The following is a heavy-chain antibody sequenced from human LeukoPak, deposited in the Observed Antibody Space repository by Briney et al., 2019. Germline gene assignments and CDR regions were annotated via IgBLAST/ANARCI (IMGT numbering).Heavy chain of an antibody. CDR3: ARGGTMVRGARRGSDY. D-gene: IGHD3-10*01. V-gene: IGHV1-8*01. CDR1: GYTFTSYD. Sequence: GASVKVPCKASGYTFTSYDINWVRQATGQGLEWMGWMNPNSGNTGYAQKFQGRVTMTRNTSISTAYMELSSLRSEDTAVYYCARGGTMVRGARRGSDYWGQGTLVTVSS. J-gene: IGHJ4*02. CDR2: MNPNSGNT.